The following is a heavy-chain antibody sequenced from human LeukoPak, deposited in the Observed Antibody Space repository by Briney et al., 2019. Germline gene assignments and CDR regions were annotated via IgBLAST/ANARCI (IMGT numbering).Heavy chain of an antibody. V-gene: IGHV1-46*01. D-gene: IGHD1-26*01. CDR1: GYTFTSYY. CDR3: AAASTRELPTSY. CDR2: INPSGGST. J-gene: IGHJ4*02. Sequence: GASVKVSCKASGYTFTSYYMHWVRQAPGQGLEWMGIINPSGGSTSYAQKFQERVTITRDMSTSTAYMELSSLRSEDTAVYYCAAASTRELPTSYWGQGTLVTVSS.